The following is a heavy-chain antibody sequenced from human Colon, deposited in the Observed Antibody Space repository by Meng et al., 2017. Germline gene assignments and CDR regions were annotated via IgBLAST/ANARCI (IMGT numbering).Heavy chain of an antibody. J-gene: IGHJ4*02. CDR1: GYTFTNYY. D-gene: IGHD1-1*01. Sequence: QVQLVQSGSEVKKPGASVRVSCKASGYTFTNYYMHWVRQAPGQGLEWMGEIIPIFGKTNYAQKFQGRVTITADGSTNTSFMELSSLISEDSAVYYCARERVATTAVDFWGLGTLVTVSS. V-gene: IGHV1-69*01. CDR2: IIPIFGKT. CDR3: ARERVATTAVDF.